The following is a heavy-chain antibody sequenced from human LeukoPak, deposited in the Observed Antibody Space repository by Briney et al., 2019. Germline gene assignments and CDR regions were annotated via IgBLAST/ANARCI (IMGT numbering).Heavy chain of an antibody. Sequence: SETLSLTCAVYGGSFSGYYWSWIRQPPGKGRELIGEINHSGSTNYNPSLKSRVTISVDTSKNQLYLKVSSVPAEDTAVYYCASGPPYYGSGTKPNWFDPWGQGTLVTVSS. CDR2: INHSGST. D-gene: IGHD3-10*01. V-gene: IGHV4-34*01. CDR3: ASGPPYYGSGTKPNWFDP. CDR1: GGSFSGYY. J-gene: IGHJ5*02.